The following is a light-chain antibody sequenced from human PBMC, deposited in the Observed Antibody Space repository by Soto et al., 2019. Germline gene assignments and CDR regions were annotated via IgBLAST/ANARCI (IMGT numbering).Light chain of an antibody. Sequence: QAVLTQSSSASASLGSSVKLTCTLSSGHSSYIIAWHQQQPGKAPRYLMKLEGSGSYNKGSGVPDRFSGSSSGADRYLTISNLRLEDEADYYCETWDSNTRVFGGGTKVTVL. V-gene: IGLV4-60*02. CDR1: SGHSSYI. CDR3: ETWDSNTRV. CDR2: LEGSGSY. J-gene: IGLJ3*02.